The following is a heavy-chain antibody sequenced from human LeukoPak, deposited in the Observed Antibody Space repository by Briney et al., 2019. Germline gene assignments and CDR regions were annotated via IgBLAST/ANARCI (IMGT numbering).Heavy chain of an antibody. V-gene: IGHV1-46*01. CDR3: AREQRGGLSGNLGGLFASYYTYYYMDV. CDR1: GYTFTLYY. Sequence: ASVKVSCKASGYTFTLYYVHWVRQAPGQGLEWMGMISPSDGATTYTQRFQGRVTMTRDMSTNTVYMDLRTLRSEDTAVCFCAREQRGGLSGNLGGLFASYYTYYYMDVWGRGTTVTVSS. D-gene: IGHD1-26*01. J-gene: IGHJ6*03. CDR2: ISPSDGAT.